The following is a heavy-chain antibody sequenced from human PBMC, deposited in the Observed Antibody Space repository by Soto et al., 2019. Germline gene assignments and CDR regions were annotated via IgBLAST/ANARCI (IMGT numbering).Heavy chain of an antibody. J-gene: IGHJ4*02. V-gene: IGHV4-31*03. D-gene: IGHD5-18*01. CDR2: ITYGGSI. Sequence: QVQLQEAGPRLVKPSQTLSLTCTVSGASITNDDFFWTWVRQHPEKGLEWLAYITYGGSIYYDPSLRTRLSVSIDKSKSQFSLNVRSVTAADTAVYDCAKMERTQLWLLVQNWVQGLLVTVSS. CDR3: AKMERTQLWLLVQN. CDR1: GASITNDDFF.